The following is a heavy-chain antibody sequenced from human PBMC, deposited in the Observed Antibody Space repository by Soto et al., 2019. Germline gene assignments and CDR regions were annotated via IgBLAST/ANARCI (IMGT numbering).Heavy chain of an antibody. V-gene: IGHV4-34*01. CDR2: INHSGST. D-gene: IGHD3-10*01. CDR1: GGSFSGYY. CDR3: ARGVVKRSRGVIWTKGWFDP. Sequence: SETLSLTCAVYGGSFSGYYWSWIRQPPGKGLEWIGEINHSGSTNDNPSLKSRVTISVDTSKNQFSLKLSSVTAADTAVYYCARGVVKRSRGVIWTKGWFDPWGQGTLVTVS. J-gene: IGHJ5*02.